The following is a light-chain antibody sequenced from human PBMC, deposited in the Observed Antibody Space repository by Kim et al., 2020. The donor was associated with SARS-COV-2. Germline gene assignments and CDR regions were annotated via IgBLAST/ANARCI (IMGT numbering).Light chain of an antibody. Sequence: SASVGDRVTITCRDSQSISSWLAWYQQKPGKAPNLLIYKASSLQSGVPSRFSASGSGTEFTLTISSLQPDDSATYYCQQYKSYPVTFGQGTSLEI. CDR3: QQYKSYPVT. V-gene: IGKV1-5*03. J-gene: IGKJ2*01. CDR1: QSISSW. CDR2: KAS.